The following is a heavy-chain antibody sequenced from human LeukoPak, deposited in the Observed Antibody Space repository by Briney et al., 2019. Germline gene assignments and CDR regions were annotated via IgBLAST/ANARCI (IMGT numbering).Heavy chain of an antibody. V-gene: IGHV1-69*10. D-gene: IGHD2-2*01. J-gene: IGHJ4*02. CDR2: VIPILDIT. CDR1: GGTFSSHA. CDR3: ARGIVVVPAAYFDY. Sequence: ASVKVSCKASGGTFSSHAMNWVRQAPGQGLEWMGGVIPILDITDYAQKFQGRLTITADKSTGTGYMELSSLRSEDSAVYYCARGIVVVPAAYFDYWGQGTLVTVSS.